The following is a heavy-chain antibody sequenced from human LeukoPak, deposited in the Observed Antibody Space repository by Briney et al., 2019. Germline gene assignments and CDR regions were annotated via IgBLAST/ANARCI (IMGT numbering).Heavy chain of an antibody. CDR3: ANILVAATVGPLHY. D-gene: IGHD2-15*01. V-gene: IGHV3-23*01. Sequence: GGSLRLSCAASGFTFSNYAMSWVRQAPGKGLEWVSVISGSGGSTYYADSVKGRFTISRDNSKNTLYLQMNSLRAEDTAVYYCANILVAATVGPLHYWGQGTLVTVSS. J-gene: IGHJ4*02. CDR2: ISGSGGST. CDR1: GFTFSNYA.